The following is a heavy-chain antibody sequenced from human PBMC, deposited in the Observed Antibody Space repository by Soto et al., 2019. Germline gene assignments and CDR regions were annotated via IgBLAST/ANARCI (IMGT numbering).Heavy chain of an antibody. V-gene: IGHV5-51*01. Sequence: LGESLKISCKGSGYSFTSYWIGWVRQMPGKGLEWMGIIYPGDSDTRYSPSFQGQVTISADKSISTAYLQWSSLKASDTAMYYCARRALTGYYKGLWYHGMDVWGQGTTVTVSS. D-gene: IGHD3-9*01. CDR1: GYSFTSYW. CDR3: ARRALTGYYKGLWYHGMDV. J-gene: IGHJ6*02. CDR2: IYPGDSDT.